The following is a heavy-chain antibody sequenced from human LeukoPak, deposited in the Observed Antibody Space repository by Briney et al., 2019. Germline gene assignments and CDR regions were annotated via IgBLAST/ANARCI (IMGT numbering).Heavy chain of an antibody. D-gene: IGHD2-15*01. CDR2: IYPLDSDI. Sequence: GESLKISCKGSGYSFTSYWIAWVRQMPGKGLEWMGIIYPLDSDIRYSPPFQGQVTISADKSISTAYLQWGSLRASDTAMYYCARHSSYCSATSCFPKEWGQGTLVTVSS. CDR1: GYSFTSYW. V-gene: IGHV5-51*01. J-gene: IGHJ4*02. CDR3: ARHSSYCSATSCFPKE.